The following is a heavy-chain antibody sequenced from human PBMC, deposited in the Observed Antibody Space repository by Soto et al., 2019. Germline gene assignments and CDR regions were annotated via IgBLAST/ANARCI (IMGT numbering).Heavy chain of an antibody. CDR3: ARTSAAGKYYYGMDV. D-gene: IGHD6-13*01. Sequence: GESLKISCKGSGYSFSNYWIGWVRQMPGKGLEWMGVIYPDDSDTRYSPSFQGQVTISADKSISTAYLQWSSLKASDTAMYYCARTSAAGKYYYGMDVWGQGTTVTVSS. J-gene: IGHJ6*02. CDR2: IYPDDSDT. V-gene: IGHV5-51*01. CDR1: GYSFSNYW.